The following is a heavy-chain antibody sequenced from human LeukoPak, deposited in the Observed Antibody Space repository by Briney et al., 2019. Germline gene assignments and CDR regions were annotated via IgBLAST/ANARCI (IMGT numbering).Heavy chain of an antibody. CDR1: GYTFTNYG. Sequence: ASVKVSCRASGYTFTNYGIIWVRQAPGRGLEWMGWNSAYNDNTNHAQKFQGRVTMTTDTSTNTAYMELRSLTSDDTAVYYCARDDPITGTTGWFDPWGQGTLVTVSS. J-gene: IGHJ5*02. D-gene: IGHD1-7*01. V-gene: IGHV1-18*01. CDR2: NSAYNDNT. CDR3: ARDDPITGTTGWFDP.